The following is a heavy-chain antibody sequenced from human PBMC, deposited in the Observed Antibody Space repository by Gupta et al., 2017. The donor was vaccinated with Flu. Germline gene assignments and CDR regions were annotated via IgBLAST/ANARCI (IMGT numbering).Heavy chain of an antibody. V-gene: IGHV1-2*02. CDR1: GDTLTGYY. J-gene: IGHJ5*02. Sequence: QVQLVQSGAEVKKPGASVKVSCKASGDTLTGYYPHWVRQAPGQGLEWMGWINPDIGSTNYAQKFQGRVIMTRDTSINTAYMDLTSLKSDDTAVYYCARVGTVVKGALDLWGQGTPVTVS. D-gene: IGHD1-26*01. CDR3: ARVGTVVKGALDL. CDR2: INPDIGST.